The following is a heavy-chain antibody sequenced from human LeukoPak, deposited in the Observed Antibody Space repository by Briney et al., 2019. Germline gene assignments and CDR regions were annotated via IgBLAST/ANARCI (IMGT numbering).Heavy chain of an antibody. V-gene: IGHV3-48*01. Sequence: PGGSLRLSCAASGFTFSSYSMNWVRQAPGKGLEWVSYISSSSSTIYYADSVKGRFTISRDNAKNSLYLQMNSLRAEDTAVYYCARDGGPVLRYFDWLLSPFDYWGQGTLVTVSS. CDR3: ARDGGPVLRYFDWLLSPFDY. CDR1: GFTFSSYS. CDR2: ISSSSSTI. J-gene: IGHJ4*02. D-gene: IGHD3-9*01.